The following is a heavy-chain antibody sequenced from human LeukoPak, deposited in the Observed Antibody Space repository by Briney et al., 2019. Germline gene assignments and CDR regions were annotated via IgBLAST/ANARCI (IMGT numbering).Heavy chain of an antibody. CDR1: GYTFTSYG. CDR3: ARKYGDHHKYWYFDL. Sequence: GASVKVSCKASGYTFTSYGISWVRQAPGQGLEWMGIINPSGGSTSYAQKFQGRVTMTRDMSTSTVYMELSSLRSEDTAVYYCARKYGDHHKYWYFDLWGRGTLVTVSS. CDR2: INPSGGST. D-gene: IGHD4-17*01. J-gene: IGHJ2*01. V-gene: IGHV1-46*01.